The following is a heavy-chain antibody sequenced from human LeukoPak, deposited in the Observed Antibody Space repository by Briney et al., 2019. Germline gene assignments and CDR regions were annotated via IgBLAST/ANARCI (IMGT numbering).Heavy chain of an antibody. CDR1: GFTFSSYW. CDR2: IRQDGGLK. V-gene: IGHV3-7*03. D-gene: IGHD3-22*01. Sequence: PGGSLRLSCTASGFTFSSYWMSWVRQAPGKGLEWVANIRQDGGLKHYVDSVKGRFTISADNAKNSLYLQMNSLRTEDTAVYYCARTHSSGLHVFDIWGQGTKVTVSS. J-gene: IGHJ3*02. CDR3: ARTHSSGLHVFDI.